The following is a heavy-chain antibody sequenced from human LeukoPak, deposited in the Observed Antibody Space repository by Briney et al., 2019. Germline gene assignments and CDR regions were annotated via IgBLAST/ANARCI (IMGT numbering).Heavy chain of an antibody. CDR1: GYSFTNYR. Sequence: PGGSLRLSCKGSGYSFTNYRISWVRQMPGKGLEWMGSIDPSDSYTKYSPSFQGHVTISADKSISTAYVQWSSLKASDTAMYYCARQSSSWYQDYWGQGTLVTVSS. J-gene: IGHJ4*02. V-gene: IGHV5-10-1*01. CDR2: IDPSDSYT. D-gene: IGHD6-13*01. CDR3: ARQSSSWYQDY.